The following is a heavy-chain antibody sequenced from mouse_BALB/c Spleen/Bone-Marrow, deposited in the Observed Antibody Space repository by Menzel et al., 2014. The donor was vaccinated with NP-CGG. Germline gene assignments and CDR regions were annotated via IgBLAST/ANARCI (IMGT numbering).Heavy chain of an antibody. V-gene: IGHV1-9*01. J-gene: IGHJ1*01. CDR2: ILPGSGST. Sequence: LVESGAELMKPGASVKISCKATGYTFSSYWIEWVKRRPGHGLEWIGEILPGSGSTNYNEKFKGKATFTADTSSNTAYMQLSSLTSEDSAVYYCAREDGLWYFDVWGAGTTVTASS. D-gene: IGHD1-1*01. CDR1: GYTFSSYW. CDR3: AREDGLWYFDV.